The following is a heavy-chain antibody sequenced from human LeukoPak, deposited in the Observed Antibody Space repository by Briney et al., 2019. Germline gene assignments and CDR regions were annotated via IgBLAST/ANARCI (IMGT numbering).Heavy chain of an antibody. CDR2: ISGSGGST. CDR3: AKDFAMVRGPCMDV. CDR1: GFTFSSYA. Sequence: GGSLRLSCAASGFTFSSYAMSWVRQAPGKGLEWVSAISGSGGSTYYADSVKGRFTISRDNSKNTLYLQMNSLRAEDTAVYYCAKDFAMVRGPCMDVWGQGTTVTVS. D-gene: IGHD3-10*01. V-gene: IGHV3-23*01. J-gene: IGHJ6*02.